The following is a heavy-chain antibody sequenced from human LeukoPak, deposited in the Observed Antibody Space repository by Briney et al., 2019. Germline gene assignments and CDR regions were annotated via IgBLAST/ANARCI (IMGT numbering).Heavy chain of an antibody. Sequence: GGSLRLSCAASGFTFSSYGMHWVRQAPGKGLEWVAVIWYDGSNKYYADSVKGRFTISRDNSKNTLYLQMNSLRAEDTAVYYCARGMVRGVIPSPLDYWGQGTLVTVSS. D-gene: IGHD3-10*01. J-gene: IGHJ4*02. V-gene: IGHV3-33*01. CDR3: ARGMVRGVIPSPLDY. CDR2: IWYDGSNK. CDR1: GFTFSSYG.